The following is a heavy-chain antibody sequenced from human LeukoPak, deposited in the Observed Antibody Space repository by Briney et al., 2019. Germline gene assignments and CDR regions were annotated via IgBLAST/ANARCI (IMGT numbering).Heavy chain of an antibody. CDR3: ARSGAKPTYYYDSSGYYPSPEYFQH. CDR1: GGTFSSYA. J-gene: IGHJ1*01. CDR2: IIPIFGTA. D-gene: IGHD3-22*01. V-gene: IGHV1-69*01. Sequence: GSSVKVSCKASGGTFSSYAISWVRQAPGQGLEWMGGIIPIFGTANYAQKFQGRVTITADESTSTAYMELSSPRSEDTAVYYCARSGAKPTYYYDSSGYYPSPEYFQHWGQGTLVTVSS.